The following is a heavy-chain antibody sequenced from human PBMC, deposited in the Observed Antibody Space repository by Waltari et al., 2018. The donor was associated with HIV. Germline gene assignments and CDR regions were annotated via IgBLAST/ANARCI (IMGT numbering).Heavy chain of an antibody. CDR1: GFTFKNFA. J-gene: IGHJ4*02. V-gene: IGHV3-33*01. CDR3: ARDYNYAPDY. Sequence: QVQLVESGGGVVQPGRSLRLSCAASGFTFKNFAMNWVRQAPGKGLEWVGNIYYDGNKKFYGDSVRGRFTISRDNSKQILYLQMNSLRFEDTALYYCARDYNYAPDYWGQGTLVVVSS. D-gene: IGHD5-18*01. CDR2: IYYDGNKK.